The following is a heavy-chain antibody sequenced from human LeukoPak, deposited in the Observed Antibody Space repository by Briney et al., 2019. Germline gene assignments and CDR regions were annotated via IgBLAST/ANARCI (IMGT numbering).Heavy chain of an antibody. J-gene: IGHJ4*02. CDR3: ARDIRVVPAASGYFDY. CDR1: GFTFINHG. V-gene: IGHV3-23*01. Sequence: GGSLRLSCAASGFTFINHGMNWVRQAPGKGLEWVSGITGNGGATYYADSVRGRFTISRDNSKNTLYVQMNSLRAEDTAVYYCARDIRVVPAASGYFDYWGQGTLVTVSS. D-gene: IGHD2-2*01. CDR2: ITGNGGAT.